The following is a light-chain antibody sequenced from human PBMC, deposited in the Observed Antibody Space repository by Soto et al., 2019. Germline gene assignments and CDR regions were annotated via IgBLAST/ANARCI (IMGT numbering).Light chain of an antibody. J-gene: IGLJ1*01. V-gene: IGLV2-23*01. CDR2: EGT. CDR1: SSDIGTYNL. Sequence: QLVLTQPASVSGSPGQSITISCTGTSSDIGTYNLVSWYQQHPGKAPKLIIYEGTKRPSGVSSRFSGSKSGNTASLTISGLQAEDEADYYCCSFAGSGTVYVFGTGTKVTVL. CDR3: CSFAGSGTVYV.